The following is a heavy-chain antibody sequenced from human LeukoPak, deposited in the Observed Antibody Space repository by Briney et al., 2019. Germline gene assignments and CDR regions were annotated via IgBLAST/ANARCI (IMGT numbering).Heavy chain of an antibody. CDR3: ARGRSGSDWQLDY. CDR1: GFSFSDYG. D-gene: IGHD1-26*01. V-gene: IGHV3-30-3*01. Sequence: PGGSLRLSCAGSGFSFSDYGLHWVRQAPGMGLEWVALISHDGGNKYYADSVKGRFTISRDNSKSTVNLQINSLRAEDTASYYCARGRSGSDWQLDYWGQGTLVTVSS. CDR2: ISHDGGNK. J-gene: IGHJ4*02.